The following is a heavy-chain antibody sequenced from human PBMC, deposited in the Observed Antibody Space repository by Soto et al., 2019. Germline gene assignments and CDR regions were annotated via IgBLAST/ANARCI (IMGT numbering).Heavy chain of an antibody. Sequence: EVQLLESGGGLVQPGGSLRLSCAASGFTFSGFAMNWVRQPPGKGLEWVSSVDYTGSYTFYAASVKGRFTISRDNSKNTLFLQMNSLTAEDTAVYYCARDRAAAGKGGQYLDYWGQGTLVTVSS. CDR3: ARDRAAAGKGGQYLDY. J-gene: IGHJ4*02. CDR2: VDYTGSYT. D-gene: IGHD6-13*01. CDR1: GFTFSGFA. V-gene: IGHV3-23*01.